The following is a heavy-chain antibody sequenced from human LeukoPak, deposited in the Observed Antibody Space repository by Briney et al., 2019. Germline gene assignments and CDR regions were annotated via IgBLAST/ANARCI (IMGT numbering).Heavy chain of an antibody. CDR3: AREVRDFDILTGYYKRYFDY. D-gene: IGHD3-9*01. J-gene: IGHJ4*02. CDR2: IYHSGST. V-gene: IGHV4-30-2*01. Sequence: PSETLSLTCAVSGGSISSGGYSWSWIRQPPGRGLEWIGYIYHSGSTYHNPSLKNPVTISLDRSKNQFSLKLSSVTAADTAVYYCAREVRDFDILTGYYKRYFDYWGQGTLVTVSS. CDR1: GGSISSGGYS.